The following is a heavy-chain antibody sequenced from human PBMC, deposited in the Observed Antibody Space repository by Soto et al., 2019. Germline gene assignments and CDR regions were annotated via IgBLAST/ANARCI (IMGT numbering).Heavy chain of an antibody. CDR2: IYYSGST. CDR1: GVSISSSSYY. CDR3: AGQATSTKYNYGMDV. V-gene: IGHV4-39*01. Sequence: ETLSLTCTVSGVSISSSSYYWGWIRQPPGKGLEWIGSIYYSGSTYYNPSLKNRLTISVDTSKNQFSLKLTSVTAADTAVYYCAGQATSTKYNYGMDVWGQGTTVTVSS. J-gene: IGHJ6*02. D-gene: IGHD1-1*01.